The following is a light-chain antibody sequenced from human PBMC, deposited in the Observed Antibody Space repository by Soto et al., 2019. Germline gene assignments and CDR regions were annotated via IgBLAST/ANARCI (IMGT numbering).Light chain of an antibody. V-gene: IGKV1-9*01. J-gene: IGKJ4*01. CDR2: AAS. Sequence: DIQLTQSPSFLSASVGDRVTITCRASRGISSYLAWFQQKPGKAPKVLIYAASILQGGVPSRFSGSGSGTEFTLTISTLQPEDFATYYCLQLNSYPLTFGGGTKVEIK. CDR1: RGISSY. CDR3: LQLNSYPLT.